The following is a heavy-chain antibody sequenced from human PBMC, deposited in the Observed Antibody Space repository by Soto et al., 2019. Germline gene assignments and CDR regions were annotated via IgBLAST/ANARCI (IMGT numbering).Heavy chain of an antibody. J-gene: IGHJ5*02. V-gene: IGHV3-53*01. CDR1: GLTVSSKY. Sequence: LRLSCAASGLTVSSKYMNWVRHAPEKGLEWVPIIWSAGLTYYADSVRGRFTISRDISKNILFLQMNNLRAEDSAIYYCAMEHPPDLWGQGTLVTVSS. CDR2: IWSAGLT. CDR3: AMEHPPDL. D-gene: IGHD1-1*01.